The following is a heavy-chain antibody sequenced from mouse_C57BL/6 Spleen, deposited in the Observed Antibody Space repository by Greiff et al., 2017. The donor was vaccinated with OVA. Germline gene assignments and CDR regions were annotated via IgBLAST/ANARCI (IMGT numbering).Heavy chain of an antibody. CDR3: ARGYYGSSYPWCAD. Sequence: QVQLQQPGTELVKPGASVKLSCKASGYTFTSYWMHWVKQRPGQGLEWIGNINPSNGGTNYNEKFKSKATLTVDKSSSTAYMPLSSLTSEDSAVYDCARGYYGSSYPWCADWGQGTLVTVAA. D-gene: IGHD1-1*01. J-gene: IGHJ3*01. V-gene: IGHV1-53*01. CDR1: GYTFTSYW. CDR2: INPSNGGT.